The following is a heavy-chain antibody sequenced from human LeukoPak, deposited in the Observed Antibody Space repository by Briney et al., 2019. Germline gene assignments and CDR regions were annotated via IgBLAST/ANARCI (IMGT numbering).Heavy chain of an antibody. Sequence: GASVKVSCKASDYTFASYGINWVRQAPGQGLEWMGWISAYNGDTNYAQKLQGRVTMTTDTSTSTAYMELRSLRSDDTAVYYCAREPGVNMYYFDYWGQGTLVTVSS. V-gene: IGHV1-18*01. CDR2: ISAYNGDT. CDR1: DYTFASYG. D-gene: IGHD1/OR15-1a*01. CDR3: AREPGVNMYYFDY. J-gene: IGHJ4*02.